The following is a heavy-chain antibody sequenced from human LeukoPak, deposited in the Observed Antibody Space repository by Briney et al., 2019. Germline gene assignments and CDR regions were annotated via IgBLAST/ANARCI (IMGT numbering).Heavy chain of an antibody. D-gene: IGHD1-26*01. CDR3: ARGKGWEQPIDY. J-gene: IGHJ4*02. CDR2: INSDGSST. CDR1: GFTFSSYW. Sequence: PGGSLRLSCAASGFTFSSYWMHWVRQAPGEGLEHVSRINSDGSSTNYAGSVKGRFTISRDNAKNTVYVQMNSLSAEDTAVYYCARGKGWEQPIDYWGQGTLVTVSS. V-gene: IGHV3-74*01.